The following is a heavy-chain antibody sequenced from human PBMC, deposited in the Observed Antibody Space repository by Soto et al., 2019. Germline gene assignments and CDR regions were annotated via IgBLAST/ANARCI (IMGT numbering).Heavy chain of an antibody. J-gene: IGHJ4*02. CDR1: GGSISSYY. Sequence: QVQLQQSGPGLVKPSETLSLTCTVSGGSISSYYWSWIRQPPGKGLEWIGYVYYSGSTNYNPSLKSRVTISLDTADNQFSLRLSSVTAADAAVYYCASSSTGWRWYYFDYWGQGTLVTVSS. D-gene: IGHD6-19*01. CDR3: ASSSTGWRWYYFDY. CDR2: VYYSGST. V-gene: IGHV4-59*01.